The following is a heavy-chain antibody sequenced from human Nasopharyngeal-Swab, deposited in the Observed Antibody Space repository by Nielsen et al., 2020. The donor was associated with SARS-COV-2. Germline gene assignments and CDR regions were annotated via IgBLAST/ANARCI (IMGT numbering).Heavy chain of an antibody. J-gene: IGHJ6*02. V-gene: IGHV3-48*03. CDR2: ISSSGSTI. CDR3: ARLYSSSSYYYYGMDV. CDR1: GFTFSSYE. D-gene: IGHD6-6*01. Sequence: GESLKISCAASGFTFSSYETNWVRQAPRKGLEWVSYISSSGSTIYYADSVKGRFTISRDNAKNSLYLQMNSLRAEDTAVYYCARLYSSSSYYYYGMDVWGQGTTVTVSS.